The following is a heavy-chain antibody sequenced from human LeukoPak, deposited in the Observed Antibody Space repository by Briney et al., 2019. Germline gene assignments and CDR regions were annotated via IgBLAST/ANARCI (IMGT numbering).Heavy chain of an antibody. Sequence: SETLSLTCAVYGGSFSGYYWSWIRQPPGKGLEWIGEINHSGSTNYNPSLKSRVTISVDTSKNQFSLKLSSLTAADTAVYYCARLYAVVPAPLGYWGQGTLVTVSS. CDR2: INHSGST. CDR3: ARLYAVVPAPLGY. V-gene: IGHV4-34*01. J-gene: IGHJ4*02. CDR1: GGSFSGYY. D-gene: IGHD2-2*01.